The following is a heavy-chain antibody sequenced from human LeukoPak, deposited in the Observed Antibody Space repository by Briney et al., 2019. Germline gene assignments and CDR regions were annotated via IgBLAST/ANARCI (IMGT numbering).Heavy chain of an antibody. V-gene: IGHV3-7*01. D-gene: IGHD1-14*01. CDR1: GFTFSSYS. CDR3: ARNQRRLDY. CDR2: IKQDGSEK. Sequence: GGSLRLSCAASGFTFSSYSINWVRQAPGKGLELVANIKQDGSEKYYVDSVKGRFTISRDNAKNSLYLQVNSLRAEDTAVYYCARNQRRLDYWGQGTLVTVSS. J-gene: IGHJ4*02.